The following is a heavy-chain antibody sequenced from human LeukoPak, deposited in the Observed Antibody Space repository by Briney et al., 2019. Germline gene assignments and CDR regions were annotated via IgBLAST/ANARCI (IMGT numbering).Heavy chain of an antibody. J-gene: IGHJ6*03. CDR2: IYYSGST. CDR1: GGSISSYY. Sequence: PSETLSLTCTVSGGSISSYYWSWIRQPPGKGLERIGYIYYSGSTNYNPSLKSRVTISVDTSKNQFSLKLSSVTAADTAVYYCARGLRFLEWSHHYYYMDVWGKGTTVTVSS. D-gene: IGHD3-3*01. CDR3: ARGLRFLEWSHHYYYMDV. V-gene: IGHV4-59*01.